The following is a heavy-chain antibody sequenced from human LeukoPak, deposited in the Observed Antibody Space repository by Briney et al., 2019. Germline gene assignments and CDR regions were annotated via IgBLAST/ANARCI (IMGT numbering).Heavy chain of an antibody. CDR1: GGSISSSSYY. Sequence: PSETLSLTCTVSGGSISSSSYYWGWIRQPPGKGLEWIGSIYYSGSTYYNPSLKSRVTISVDTSKNQFSLKLSSVTAADTAVYYCARGSYSAPPFDYWGQGTLVTVSS. D-gene: IGHD2-15*01. CDR3: ARGSYSAPPFDY. CDR2: IYYSGST. J-gene: IGHJ4*02. V-gene: IGHV4-39*07.